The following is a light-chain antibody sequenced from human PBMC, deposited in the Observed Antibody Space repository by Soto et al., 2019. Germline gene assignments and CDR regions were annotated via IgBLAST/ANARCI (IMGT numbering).Light chain of an antibody. J-gene: IGLJ1*01. Sequence: QSALTQPRSVSGSPGQSVTISCTGTSSDVGGFNYVSWYQQHPGKAPKLMIYDVTKRPSGVPDRFSGSKSGNTASLTISGLQAEDEADYYCCSYPSTHNILKVFGTGTKVTVL. CDR2: DVT. V-gene: IGLV2-11*01. CDR3: CSYPSTHNILKV. CDR1: SSDVGGFNY.